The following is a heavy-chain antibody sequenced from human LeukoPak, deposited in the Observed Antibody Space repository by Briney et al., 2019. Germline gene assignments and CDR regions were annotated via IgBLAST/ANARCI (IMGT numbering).Heavy chain of an antibody. V-gene: IGHV4-59*12. CDR2: FYYSGST. D-gene: IGHD4-17*01. CDR1: GGSISNYY. J-gene: IGHJ4*02. Sequence: SETLSLTCTVSGGSISNYYWNWIRQPPGKGLEWIGYFYYSGSTNYNPSLKSPVTISVDTSKNQFSLKLSSVTAADTAVYYCARADYGPFDYWGQGTLVTVSS. CDR3: ARADYGPFDY.